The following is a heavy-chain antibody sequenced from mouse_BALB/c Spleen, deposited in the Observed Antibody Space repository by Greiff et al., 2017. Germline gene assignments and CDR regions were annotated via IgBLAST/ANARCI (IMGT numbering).Heavy chain of an antibody. CDR3: ARQEKLGRGYYAMDY. CDR1: GFAFSSYD. V-gene: IGHV5-12-1*01. D-gene: IGHD4-1*01. Sequence: EVQVVESGGGLVKPGGSLKLSCAASGFAFSSYDMTWVRQTPEKRLEWVAYISSGGGSTYYPDTVKGRFTISRDNAKNTLYLQMSSLKSEDTAMYYCARQEKLGRGYYAMDYWGQGTSVTVSS. CDR2: ISSGGGST. J-gene: IGHJ4*01.